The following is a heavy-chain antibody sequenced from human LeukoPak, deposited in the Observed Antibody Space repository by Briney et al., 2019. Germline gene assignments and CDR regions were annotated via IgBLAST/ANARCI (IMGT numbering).Heavy chain of an antibody. CDR1: GFTFNIYA. V-gene: IGHV3-23*01. J-gene: IGHJ4*02. Sequence: PGGSLRLSCAASGFTFNIYAMTWVRRAPGKGVEWVSAFSGSGGSTYYADSVKGRFTISRDNSKNTLYLQMNSLRAEDTAVYYCAKGRYCSGGSCSHFDYWGQGTLVTVSS. CDR3: AKGRYCSGGSCSHFDY. CDR2: FSGSGGST. D-gene: IGHD2-15*01.